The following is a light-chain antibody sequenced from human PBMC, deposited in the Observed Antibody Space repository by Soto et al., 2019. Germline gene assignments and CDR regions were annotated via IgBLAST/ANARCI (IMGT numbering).Light chain of an antibody. CDR1: TSNIGSTT. V-gene: IGLV1-44*01. CDR3: AAWDDSRNGPV. J-gene: IGLJ2*01. CDR2: SNH. Sequence: QSVLTQPPSASGTPGQRVTISCSGSTSNIGSTTVNWYQQLPGTAPKLLIYSNHQRPSGVPDRFSGSKSGTSASLAISGLQSEDEADYYCAAWDDSRNGPVFGGGTKLTVL.